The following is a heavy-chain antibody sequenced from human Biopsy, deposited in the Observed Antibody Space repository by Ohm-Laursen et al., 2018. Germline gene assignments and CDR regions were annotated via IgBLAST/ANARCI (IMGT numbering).Heavy chain of an antibody. D-gene: IGHD3-3*01. V-gene: IGHV4-39*01. Sequence: PGTLSLTCTLSGGSITRRTHYWGWVRQTPGKGLEWIGTVYYSGTTYDNPSLKNRVIISVDTSKNQFSLSLKTVTAADTAVYYCARHDLSDFWSGYPNFFDRWGQGTLVTVSS. CDR2: VYYSGTT. CDR3: ARHDLSDFWSGYPNFFDR. CDR1: GGSITRRTHY. J-gene: IGHJ5*02.